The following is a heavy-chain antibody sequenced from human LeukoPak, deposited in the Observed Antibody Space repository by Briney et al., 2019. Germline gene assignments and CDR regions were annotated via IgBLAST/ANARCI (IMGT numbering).Heavy chain of an antibody. J-gene: IGHJ4*02. CDR3: GRSVAAPADY. CDR1: GFTLSNVW. V-gene: IGHV3-7*03. CDR2: IRGDGSVK. D-gene: IGHD6-6*01. Sequence: PGGSLGLSCATSGFTLSNVWMSWVRQAPGKGLEWVGNIRGDGSVKFYLDSVKGRFTISRDNTNSVSLQMNNLKAEDTAVYYCGRSVAAPADYWGQGTLVIVSP.